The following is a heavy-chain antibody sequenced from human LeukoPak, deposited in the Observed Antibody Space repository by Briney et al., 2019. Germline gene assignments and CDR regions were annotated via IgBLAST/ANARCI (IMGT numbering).Heavy chain of an antibody. CDR2: IYYSGST. Sequence: SETLSLTCAVYGGSISSYYWSWIRQPPGKGLEWIGYIYYSGSTNYNPSLKSRVTISVDTSKNQFSLKLSSVTAADTAVYYCARERKDYVWGWGAFDIWGQGTMVTVSS. CDR1: GGSISSYY. J-gene: IGHJ3*02. V-gene: IGHV4-59*01. CDR3: ARERKDYVWGWGAFDI. D-gene: IGHD3-16*01.